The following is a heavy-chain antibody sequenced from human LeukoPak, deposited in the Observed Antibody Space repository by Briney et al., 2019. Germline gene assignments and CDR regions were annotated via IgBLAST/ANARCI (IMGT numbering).Heavy chain of an antibody. CDR1: GFTFSSYG. V-gene: IGHV3-30*18. CDR3: AELGITMIGGV. D-gene: IGHD3-10*02. Sequence: GRSLGLSCAASGFTFSSYGMHWVRQAPGKGLEWVAVISYDGSNKYYADSVKGRFTISRDNAKNSLYLQMNSLRAEDTAVYYCAELGITMIGGVWGKGTTVTISS. J-gene: IGHJ6*04. CDR2: ISYDGSNK.